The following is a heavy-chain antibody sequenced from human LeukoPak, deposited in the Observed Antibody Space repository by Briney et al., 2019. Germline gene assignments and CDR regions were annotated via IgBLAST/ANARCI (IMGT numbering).Heavy chain of an antibody. D-gene: IGHD6-6*01. V-gene: IGHV1-18*01. J-gene: IGHJ4*02. Sequence: ASVKVSCKASGYIFTSYGISWVRQAPGQGLEWMGWISAYNGNTNYAQKLQGRVTMTTDTSTTTAYMELRSLRSDDTAVYYCARESLAARVDYWGQGTLVTVSS. CDR2: ISAYNGNT. CDR3: ARESLAARVDY. CDR1: GYIFTSYG.